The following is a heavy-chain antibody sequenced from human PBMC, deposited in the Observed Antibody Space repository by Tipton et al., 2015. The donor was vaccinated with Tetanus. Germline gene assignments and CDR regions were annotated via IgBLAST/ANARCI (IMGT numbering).Heavy chain of an antibody. CDR2: ITGSSSTT. CDR1: GFSFSLCN. CDR3: ARRQVEGGAHFDH. Sequence: SLRLSCAASGFSFSLCNMHWVRRVPGKGLEWVSFITGSSSTTYYADSVRGRFTISRDNSKNTLYLQMNSLRAEDSAVYYCARRQVEGGAHFDHWGQGTLVTVSS. V-gene: IGHV3-48*01. J-gene: IGHJ4*02. D-gene: IGHD3-16*01.